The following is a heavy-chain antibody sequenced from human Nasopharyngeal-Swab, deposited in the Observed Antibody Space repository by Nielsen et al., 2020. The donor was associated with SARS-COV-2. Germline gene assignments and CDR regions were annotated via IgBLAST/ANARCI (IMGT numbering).Heavy chain of an antibody. CDR2: IYWDDDK. V-gene: IGHV2-5*02. J-gene: IGHJ4*02. D-gene: IGHD3-16*02. Sequence: WLRQPPGKALEWLALIYWDDDKRYSPSLKSRLTITKDTSKNQVVLTMTNMDPVDTATYYCAHSKITFGGVIATDYWGQGTLVTVSS. CDR3: AHSKITFGGVIATDY.